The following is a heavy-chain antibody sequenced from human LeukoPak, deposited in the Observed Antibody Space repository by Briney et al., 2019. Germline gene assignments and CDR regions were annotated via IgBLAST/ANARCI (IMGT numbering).Heavy chain of an antibody. Sequence: PGGSLRLSCAASGFTFSSYAMSWVRQAPGKGLEWVSAISGSGGSTYYADSVKGRFTISRDNSKNTLYLQVNSLRAEDTAVYYCASRITIFGVPFGDYFDYWGQGTLVTVSS. CDR3: ASRITIFGVPFGDYFDY. J-gene: IGHJ4*02. D-gene: IGHD3-3*01. CDR1: GFTFSSYA. CDR2: ISGSGGST. V-gene: IGHV3-23*01.